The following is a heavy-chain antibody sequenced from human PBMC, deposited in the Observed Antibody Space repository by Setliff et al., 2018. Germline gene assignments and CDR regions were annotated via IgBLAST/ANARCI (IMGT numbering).Heavy chain of an antibody. D-gene: IGHD3-3*01. CDR2: IYYSGST. Sequence: SETLSLTCTVSGGFISSSSYYWGWIRQPPGKGLEWIGSIYYSGSTYYNPSLKSRVTISVDTSKNQFSLKLSSVTAADTAVYYCARGRDYNFWSGYYSPDAFDIWGQGTMVTVS. CDR1: GGFISSSSYY. CDR3: ARGRDYNFWSGYYSPDAFDI. J-gene: IGHJ3*02. V-gene: IGHV4-39*07.